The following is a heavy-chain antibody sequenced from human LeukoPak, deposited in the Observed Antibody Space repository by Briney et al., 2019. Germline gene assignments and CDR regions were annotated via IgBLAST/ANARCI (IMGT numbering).Heavy chain of an antibody. Sequence: SETLSLTCTVCGGSISSSSYYWGWIRQPPGKGLEWIGSIYYSGSTYYNPSLKSRVTISVDTSKNQFSLKLSSVTAADTAVYYCASCIAAGPCWYWGQGTLVTVSS. CDR3: ASCIAAGPCWY. CDR1: GGSISSSSYY. V-gene: IGHV4-39*01. D-gene: IGHD6-13*01. CDR2: IYYSGST. J-gene: IGHJ4*02.